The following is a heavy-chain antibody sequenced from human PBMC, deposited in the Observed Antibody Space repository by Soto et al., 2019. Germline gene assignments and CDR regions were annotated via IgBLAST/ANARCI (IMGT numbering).Heavy chain of an antibody. Sequence: SETLSLTCSVSGGSISSNSYSWGWIRQPPGKGLEWIGTLYSSRDTYYNPSLKSRVTISVDTSKNQFSLKLSSVTAADTAVYYCARDSSRRLDYWGQGTLVTVS. CDR3: ARDSSRRLDY. CDR1: GGSISSNSYS. CDR2: LYSSRDT. V-gene: IGHV4-39*07. J-gene: IGHJ4*02. D-gene: IGHD6-13*01.